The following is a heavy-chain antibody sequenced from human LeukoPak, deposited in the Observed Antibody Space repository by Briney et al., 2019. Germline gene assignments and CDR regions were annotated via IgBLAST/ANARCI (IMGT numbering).Heavy chain of an antibody. Sequence: PGASLRLSCAASGFTFSSHAMDWVRQAPGKGLEWVAVISYDGSNKYYADSVKGRFTISRDNSKNTLYLQMNSLRAEDTAVYYCAKDRGTWIQLWFFDYWGQGTLVTVSS. CDR1: GFTFSSHA. CDR3: AKDRGTWIQLWFFDY. V-gene: IGHV3-30*18. D-gene: IGHD5-18*01. J-gene: IGHJ4*02. CDR2: ISYDGSNK.